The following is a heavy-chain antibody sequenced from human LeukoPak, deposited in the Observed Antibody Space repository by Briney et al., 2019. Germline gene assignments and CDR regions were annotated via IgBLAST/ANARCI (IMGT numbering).Heavy chain of an antibody. J-gene: IGHJ4*02. CDR3: ATDSQSSVYYF. CDR1: GASFSLYH. D-gene: IGHD6-25*01. V-gene: IGHV4-34*01. CDR2: VNRWGRT. Sequence: SETLSLTCGVHGASFSLYHWSWLRQSPGKGLEWLGEVNRWGRTNYNPSLESRVTISVDTSKNQFSLNLRSLTAADTAVYYCATDSQSSVYYFWSQGALVTVSS.